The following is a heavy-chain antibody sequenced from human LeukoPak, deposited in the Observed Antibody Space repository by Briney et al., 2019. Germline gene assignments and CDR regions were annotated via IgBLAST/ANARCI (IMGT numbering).Heavy chain of an antibody. D-gene: IGHD5-18*01. V-gene: IGHV3-30*18. CDR3: AKEVQLWSYQIDY. CDR2: ISYDGSNK. Sequence: GGSLRLSCAASGFTFSSYAMSWVRQAPGKGLEWVAVISYDGSNKYYADSVKGRFTISRDNSKNTLYLQMNSLRAEDTAVYYCAKEVQLWSYQIDYWGQGTLVTVSS. CDR1: GFTFSSYA. J-gene: IGHJ4*02.